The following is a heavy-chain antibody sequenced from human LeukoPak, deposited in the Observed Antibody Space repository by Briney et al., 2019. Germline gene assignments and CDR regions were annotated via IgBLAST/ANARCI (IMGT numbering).Heavy chain of an antibody. CDR1: GGSISSGGYY. D-gene: IGHD6-13*01. CDR3: ARDSGYSSSWYYIDY. Sequence: SETLSFTCTVSGGSISSGGYYWSWIRQHPGKGLEWIGYIYYSGSTYYNPSLKSRVTISVDTSKNQFSLKLSSVTAADTAVYYCARDSGYSSSWYYIDYWGQGTLVTVSS. V-gene: IGHV4-31*03. CDR2: IYYSGST. J-gene: IGHJ4*02.